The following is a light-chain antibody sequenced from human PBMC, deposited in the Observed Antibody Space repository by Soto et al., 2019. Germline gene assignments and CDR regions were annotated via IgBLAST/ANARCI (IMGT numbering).Light chain of an antibody. J-gene: IGKJ2*01. CDR2: LGS. CDR3: MQALQTPRT. Sequence: DIVMTHSPLSLPVTPGEPASISCRSSQSLLHSNGYNYLDWYLKKPGQSPQLLIYLGSNRASGVPDRFSGSGSGTDFTLKISRVEAEDVGVYYCMQALQTPRTFGQGTKLEIK. CDR1: QSLLHSNGYNY. V-gene: IGKV2-28*01.